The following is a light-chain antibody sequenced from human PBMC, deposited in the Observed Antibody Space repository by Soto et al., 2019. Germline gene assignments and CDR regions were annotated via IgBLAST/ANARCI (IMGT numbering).Light chain of an antibody. V-gene: IGKV1-39*01. CDR1: QSISSY. J-gene: IGKJ1*01. CDR2: AAS. CDR3: QHSYSTHPT. Sequence: DIQMTQSPSSLSASVGDRVTITCRASQSISSYLNWYQQKPGKAPKLLIYAASSLQSGVPSRFSGSGSGTDFTLTISRMQPEDFATDEGQHSYSTHPTCGPGTKVYFK.